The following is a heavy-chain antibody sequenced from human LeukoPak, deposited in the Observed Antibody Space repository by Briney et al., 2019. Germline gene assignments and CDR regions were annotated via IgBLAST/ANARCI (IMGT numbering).Heavy chain of an antibody. Sequence: KTSETLSLTCAVYGGSFSGYYWSWIRQPPGKGLXXXXEINHSGSTNYNPSLKSRVTISVDTSKNQFSLKLSSVTAADTAVYYCARVDYSNYGGSDYWGQGTLVTVSS. CDR2: INHSGST. V-gene: IGHV4-34*01. D-gene: IGHD4-11*01. CDR1: GGSFSGYY. J-gene: IGHJ4*02. CDR3: ARVDYSNYGGSDY.